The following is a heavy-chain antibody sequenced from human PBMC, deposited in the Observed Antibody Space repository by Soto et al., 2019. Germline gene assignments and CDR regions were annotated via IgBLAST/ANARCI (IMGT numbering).Heavy chain of an antibody. J-gene: IGHJ4*02. Sequence: GGLLRLSCAASGFTFSSYAMSWVRQAPGKGLEWVSAISGSGGSTYYADSVKGRFTISRDNSKNTLYLQMNSLRAEDTAVYYCVGGIAAAGTPTPGYWGQGTLVTVS. CDR3: VGGIAAAGTPTPGY. D-gene: IGHD6-13*01. V-gene: IGHV3-23*01. CDR1: GFTFSSYA. CDR2: ISGSGGST.